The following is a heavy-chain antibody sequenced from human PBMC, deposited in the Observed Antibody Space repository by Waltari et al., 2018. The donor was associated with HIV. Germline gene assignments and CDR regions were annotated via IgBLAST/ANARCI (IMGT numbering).Heavy chain of an antibody. D-gene: IGHD6-13*01. CDR2: IKGGNGNT. J-gene: IGHJ5*02. Sequence: QVQLVQSGAEVKKPGASVKVSCKASGYTITNYVMHWVRQAPGQSLEWMGWIKGGNGNTKYSQKFHGRVTITRETSASTGYMELNSLTSEDTAVYYCARDSIASSGRIDPWGQGTLVTVSS. V-gene: IGHV1-3*01. CDR1: GYTITNYV. CDR3: ARDSIASSGRIDP.